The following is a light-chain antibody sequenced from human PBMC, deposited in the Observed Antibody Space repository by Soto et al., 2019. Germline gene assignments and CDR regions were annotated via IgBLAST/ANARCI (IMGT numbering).Light chain of an antibody. CDR3: QVWDSTAEFSV. Sequence: SDAXGAPPAVSVAPEHPSEITCGVDKIGSKIVHWYKQRPGQAPVAVVFDATDRPSGIPDRISASRSGDKATLTISRVDAGDEDDYYCQVWDSTAEFSVFGSGTKVTV. CDR1: KIGSKI. J-gene: IGLJ1*01. V-gene: IGLV3-21*02. CDR2: DAT.